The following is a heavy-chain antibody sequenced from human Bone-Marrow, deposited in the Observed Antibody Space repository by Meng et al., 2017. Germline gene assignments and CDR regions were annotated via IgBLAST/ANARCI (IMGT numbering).Heavy chain of an antibody. V-gene: IGHV3-23*01. CDR1: GFTFSSYA. J-gene: IGHJ3*02. CDR3: LGYCSGSSCYYENRDAFDI. D-gene: IGHD2-15*01. CDR2: ISGSGGST. Sequence: GEFLMTSCAASGFTFSSYAMSLVRQAPGKGLERVSAISGSGGSTYYADSVMGRFTISRDNSKNTLYLQMNSLTAENTAVYYCLGYCSGSSCYYENRDAFDIWGQGTMVTVSS.